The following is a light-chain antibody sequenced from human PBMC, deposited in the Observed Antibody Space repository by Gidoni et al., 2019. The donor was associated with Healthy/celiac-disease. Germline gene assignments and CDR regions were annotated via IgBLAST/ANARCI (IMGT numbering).Light chain of an antibody. J-gene: IGKJ3*01. CDR2: DAS. V-gene: IGKV3-11*01. CDR1: QSVSSY. Sequence: IVLTQSPATLSLSPGERATLSCRASQSVSSYLAWYQQKPGQAPRLLIYDASNRATGIPARFSGSGSGKDFTLTISSLEPEDFAVYYCQQRSNWPGTFGPGTKVDIK. CDR3: QQRSNWPGT.